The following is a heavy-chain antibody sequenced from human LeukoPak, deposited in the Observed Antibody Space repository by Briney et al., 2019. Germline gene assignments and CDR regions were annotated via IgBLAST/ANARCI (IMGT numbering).Heavy chain of an antibody. V-gene: IGHV4-34*01. J-gene: IGHJ4*02. CDR1: GGSFSGYY. Sequence: PSETLSLTCAVYGGSFSGYYWSWIRQPPGKGLAWIGEINHSGSTNYNPSLKSRATISVDTSKNQFSLKLSSVTAADTAVYYCARGYSSGWYVGYWGQGTLVTVSS. CDR2: INHSGST. D-gene: IGHD6-19*01. CDR3: ARGYSSGWYVGY.